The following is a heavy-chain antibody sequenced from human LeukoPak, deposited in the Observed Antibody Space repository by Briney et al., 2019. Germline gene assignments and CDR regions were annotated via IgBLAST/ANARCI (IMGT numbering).Heavy chain of an antibody. CDR3: ARAIETYGSGTYYFDY. V-gene: IGHV1-58*01. Sequence: SVKVSCKASGFTFTSSAVQWVRQARGQRLEWIGWIVVGSGNTNYAQKFQERVTITRDMSTSTAYMELSSLRSEDTAVYYCARAIETYGSGTYYFDYWGQGTLVTVSS. CDR1: GFTFTSSA. D-gene: IGHD3-10*01. CDR2: IVVGSGNT. J-gene: IGHJ4*02.